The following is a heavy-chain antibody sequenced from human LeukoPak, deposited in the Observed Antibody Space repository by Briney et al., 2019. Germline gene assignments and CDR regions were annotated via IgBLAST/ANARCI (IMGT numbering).Heavy chain of an antibody. D-gene: IGHD3-10*01. CDR3: ATRLQSGSGSYYNS. J-gene: IGHJ4*02. Sequence: SETLSLTCGVGGGSFSGRYWTWIRQPPGKELEWIGEINHSGDTNYNPSLKRRVTMSVDTSKNQFSLRLSSVTAADTALYYCATRLQSGSGSYYNSWGQGAQVTVSS. CDR2: INHSGDT. V-gene: IGHV4-34*01. CDR1: GGSFSGRY.